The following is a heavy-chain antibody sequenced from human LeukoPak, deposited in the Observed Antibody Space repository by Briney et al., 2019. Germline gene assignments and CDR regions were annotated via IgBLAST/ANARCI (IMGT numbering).Heavy chain of an antibody. J-gene: IGHJ4*02. CDR1: VYTFTIYD. CDR2: MNPNSGNT. D-gene: IGHD3-22*01. Sequence: ASVTVSFTASVYTFTIYDINWVRQAAGQGGERMGWMNPNSGNTGYPQNFQGRVTITRNTSITTAYMELSSLRSEDTAVYYCARGPPYDSSGYYGDYWGQGTLVTVSS. V-gene: IGHV1-8*03. CDR3: ARGPPYDSSGYYGDY.